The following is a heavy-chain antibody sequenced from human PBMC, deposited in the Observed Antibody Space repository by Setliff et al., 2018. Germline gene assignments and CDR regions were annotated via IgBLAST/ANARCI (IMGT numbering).Heavy chain of an antibody. CDR3: AFNSGWYGYYFDY. D-gene: IGHD6-19*01. V-gene: IGHV1-24*01. CDR2: FDPGDGET. J-gene: IGHJ4*02. Sequence: GASVKVSCKVSGYTLTELSMHWVRQAPGKGLEWMGGFDPGDGETIYAQKFQGRVTMTEDTSTDTAYMELSSLRSEDTAVYYCAFNSGWYGYYFDYWGQGTLVTVSS. CDR1: GYTLTELS.